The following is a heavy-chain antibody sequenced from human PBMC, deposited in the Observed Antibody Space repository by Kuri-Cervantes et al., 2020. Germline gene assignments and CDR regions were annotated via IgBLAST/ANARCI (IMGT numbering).Heavy chain of an antibody. CDR1: DFTFSNFW. J-gene: IGHJ4*02. CDR2: INQVGSEK. Sequence: GGSLRLSCAVSDFTFSNFWMNWLRQAPGKGLEWVASINQVGSEKYYVDSVKGRFTISRDNAKNSLFLQMNSLRAEDTAVYYCARGGGWENYYDSSGYYDFDYWGQGTLVTVSS. CDR3: ARGGGWENYYDSSGYYDFDY. V-gene: IGHV3-7*01. D-gene: IGHD3-22*01.